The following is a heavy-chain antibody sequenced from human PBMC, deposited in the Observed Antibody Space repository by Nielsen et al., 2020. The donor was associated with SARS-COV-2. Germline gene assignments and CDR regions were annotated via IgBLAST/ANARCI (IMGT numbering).Heavy chain of an antibody. Sequence: GSLRLSCAASGFTFSNAWMSWIRQPPGKGLEWIGEINHSGSTNYNPSLKSRVTISVDTSKNQFSLKLSSVTAADTAVYYCARDLWQQLVPGDAFDIWGQGTMVTVSS. CDR2: INHSGST. J-gene: IGHJ3*02. CDR3: ARDLWQQLVPGDAFDI. D-gene: IGHD6-13*01. V-gene: IGHV4-34*01. CDR1: GFTFSNAW.